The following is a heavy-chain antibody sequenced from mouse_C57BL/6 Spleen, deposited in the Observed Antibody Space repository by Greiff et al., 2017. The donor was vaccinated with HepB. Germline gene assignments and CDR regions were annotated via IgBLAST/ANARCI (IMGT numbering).Heavy chain of an antibody. J-gene: IGHJ1*03. D-gene: IGHD1-1*01. CDR3: ARPITTVVATDWYFDV. CDR1: GFTFSSYT. CDR2: ISGGGGNT. Sequence: EVMLVESGGGLVKPGGSLKLSCAASGFTFSSYTMSWVRQTPEKRLEWVATISGGGGNTYYPDSVKGRFTISRDNAKNTLYLQMSSLRSEDTALYYCARPITTVVATDWYFDVWGTGTTVTVSS. V-gene: IGHV5-9*01.